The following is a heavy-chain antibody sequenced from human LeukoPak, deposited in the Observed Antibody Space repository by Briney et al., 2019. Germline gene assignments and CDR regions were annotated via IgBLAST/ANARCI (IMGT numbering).Heavy chain of an antibody. Sequence: GGSLRLSCAASGFAFNNYNMNWVRQAPGKGLEWVSYITLSSSTVYYADSVKGRFTISRDNAKNSLYLQMNSLRAEDTAVYYCARDRGGGHMDVWGKGTTVTISS. D-gene: IGHD2-15*01. CDR1: GFAFNNYN. CDR3: ARDRGGGHMDV. J-gene: IGHJ6*03. V-gene: IGHV3-48*01. CDR2: ITLSSSTV.